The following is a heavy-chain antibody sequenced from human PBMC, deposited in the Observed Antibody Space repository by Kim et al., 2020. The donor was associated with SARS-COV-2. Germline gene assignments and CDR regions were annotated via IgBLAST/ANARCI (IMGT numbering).Heavy chain of an antibody. CDR3: ARVEAHGDYAFNI. J-gene: IGHJ3*02. CDR2: IAAGSGRP. CDR1: GYSLTDYA. V-gene: IGHV1-3*01. D-gene: IGHD4-17*01. Sequence: ASVKVSCKASGYSLTDYALHWVRQAPGQGLECMGWIAAGSGRPKYSHKFQGRFTFTRDTSASTVYMEVTSLRSEDTAVYYCARVEAHGDYAFNIWGQGTMVTVSS.